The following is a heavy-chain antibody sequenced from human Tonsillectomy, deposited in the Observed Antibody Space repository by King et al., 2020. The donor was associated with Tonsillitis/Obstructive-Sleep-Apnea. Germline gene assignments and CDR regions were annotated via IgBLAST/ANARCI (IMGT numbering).Heavy chain of an antibody. CDR2: FSYSEST. Sequence: QLQESGPGLVKPSETLSLTRTVSGDSISSSSFFWAWIRQPPGKGLEWIGSFSYSESTYYNPSLKSRVTLSVDTSKNQFSLKLTSVTAADTAVYYCARRPRGDSIDIWGQGTMVTVSS. CDR3: ARRPRGDSIDI. D-gene: IGHD3-16*01. J-gene: IGHJ3*02. V-gene: IGHV4-39*01. CDR1: GDSISSSSFF.